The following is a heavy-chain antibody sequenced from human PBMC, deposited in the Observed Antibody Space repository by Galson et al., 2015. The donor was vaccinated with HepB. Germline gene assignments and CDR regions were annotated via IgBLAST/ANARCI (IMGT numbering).Heavy chain of an antibody. CDR3: ARVWCSSTSCQSPFDY. CDR1: GYTFANYY. Sequence: SVKVSCKASGYTFANYYMHWVRQAPGQGLEWMGVINPSGGSTTYAQKFQGRVTMTRDTSTSTVYMELSSLRSEDTAVYYCARVWCSSTSCQSPFDYWGQGTLVTVSS. D-gene: IGHD2-2*01. J-gene: IGHJ4*02. V-gene: IGHV1-46*01. CDR2: INPSGGST.